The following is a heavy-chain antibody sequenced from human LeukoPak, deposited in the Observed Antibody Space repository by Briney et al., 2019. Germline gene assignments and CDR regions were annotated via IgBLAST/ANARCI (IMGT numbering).Heavy chain of an antibody. CDR3: ARHKETIAAPLPDY. CDR2: IYYSGST. D-gene: IGHD6-6*01. V-gene: IGHV4-39*01. J-gene: IGHJ4*02. Sequence: PSETLSLTCTVSGGSISSSSYYWGWIRQPPGKGLEWIGSIYYSGSTYYNPSLKSRVTISVDTSKNQFSLKLSSVTAADTAVYYCARHKETIAAPLPDYWGQGTLVTVPS. CDR1: GGSISSSSYY.